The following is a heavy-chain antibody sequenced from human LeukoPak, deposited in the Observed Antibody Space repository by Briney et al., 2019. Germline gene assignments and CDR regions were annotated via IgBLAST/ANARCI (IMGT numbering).Heavy chain of an antibody. CDR2: ISGSNGNT. Sequence: GASVKVSCKAFGYTFTRYGVSWVRQAPGQGLEWIGWISGSNGNTNYAQNFQGRVTMTTDTSTSTAYMELRSLRSDDTAVYYCARADYYDSSGSDAFDIWGQGTMVTVSS. J-gene: IGHJ3*02. V-gene: IGHV1-18*01. CDR3: ARADYYDSSGSDAFDI. D-gene: IGHD3-22*01. CDR1: GYTFTRYG.